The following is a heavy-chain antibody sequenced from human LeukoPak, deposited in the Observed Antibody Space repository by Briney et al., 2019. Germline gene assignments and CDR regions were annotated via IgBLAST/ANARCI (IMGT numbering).Heavy chain of an antibody. D-gene: IGHD5-24*01. CDR1: GFTFSSYE. Sequence: GGSLRLSCAASGFTFSSYEMNWVRQAPGKGLEWVSYISSSGSTVYYADSVKGRFTISRDNAKNSLYLQMNSLRAEDTAVYYCAREEMATIVYYYMDVWGKGTTVTISS. V-gene: IGHV3-48*03. CDR2: ISSSGSTV. CDR3: AREEMATIVYYYMDV. J-gene: IGHJ6*03.